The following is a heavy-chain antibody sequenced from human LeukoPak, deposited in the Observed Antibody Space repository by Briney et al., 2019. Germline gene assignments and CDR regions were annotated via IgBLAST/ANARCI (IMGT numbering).Heavy chain of an antibody. V-gene: IGHV4-39*01. J-gene: IGHJ4*02. D-gene: IGHD6-13*01. Sequence: SETLSLTCTVSGGSISSTSFYWGWIRQPPGKVVERTGSIYYSGSTYYNPSLKSRVTISVDTSKNTLSLKLSSVTAADTAVYYCARLSWQQLVPDQWGQGTLLTV. CDR1: GGSISSTSFY. CDR2: IYYSGST. CDR3: ARLSWQQLVPDQ.